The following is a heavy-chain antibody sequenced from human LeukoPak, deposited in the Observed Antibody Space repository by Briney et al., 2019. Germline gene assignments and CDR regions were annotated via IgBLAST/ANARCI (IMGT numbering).Heavy chain of an antibody. CDR3: AGRGRSYCSSTSCNRDY. Sequence: SETLSLTCAVYGGSFSGYYWSWIRQPPGKGLEWIGEINHSGSTNYNPSLKSRVTISVDTSKNQFSLKLSSVTAADTAVYYCAGRGRSYCSSTSCNRDYWGQGTLVTVSS. CDR1: GGSFSGYY. D-gene: IGHD2-2*01. J-gene: IGHJ4*02. V-gene: IGHV4-34*01. CDR2: INHSGST.